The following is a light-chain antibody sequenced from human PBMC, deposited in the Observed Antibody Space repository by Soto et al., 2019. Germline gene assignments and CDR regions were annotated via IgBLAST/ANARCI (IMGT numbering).Light chain of an antibody. CDR1: SSDVGGYNY. J-gene: IGLJ1*01. Sequence: QSALTQPASVSGSPGQSITISCTGTSSDVGGYNYVSWYQQYPGKAPKLMIYEVSNRPSGVSNRFSGSKSGNTASLTISGLQAEDEADYYCTSYIRSSTLDYVFGTGT. CDR3: TSYIRSSTLDYV. CDR2: EVS. V-gene: IGLV2-14*01.